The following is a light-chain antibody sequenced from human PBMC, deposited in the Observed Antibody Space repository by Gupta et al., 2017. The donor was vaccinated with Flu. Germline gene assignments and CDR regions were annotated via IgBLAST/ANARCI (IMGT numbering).Light chain of an antibody. V-gene: IGKV3-11*01. CDR3: QQRSDWPLT. J-gene: IGKJ4*01. Sequence: GEGATLSCRASQSVSTYLAWYQQKPGQTPRLLIYDASSRATGIPARFSGSGSGSDFTLTISSLEPEDFAVYYCQQRSDWPLTFGGGTKVEIK. CDR1: QSVSTY. CDR2: DAS.